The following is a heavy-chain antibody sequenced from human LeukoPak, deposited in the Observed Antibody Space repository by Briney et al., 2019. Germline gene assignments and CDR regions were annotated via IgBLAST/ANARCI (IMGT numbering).Heavy chain of an antibody. J-gene: IGHJ4*02. CDR3: AKDTGSSWYYFDY. CDR1: GFTFRSYW. D-gene: IGHD6-13*01. Sequence: GGSLRRSCAASGFTFRSYWMTWVRQYPGKGLEWVANIKQDGSETYYADSVKGRFTISRDNAKNSLYLQMNSLRAEDTALYYCAKDTGSSWYYFDYWGQGTLVTVSS. CDR2: IKQDGSET. V-gene: IGHV3-7*03.